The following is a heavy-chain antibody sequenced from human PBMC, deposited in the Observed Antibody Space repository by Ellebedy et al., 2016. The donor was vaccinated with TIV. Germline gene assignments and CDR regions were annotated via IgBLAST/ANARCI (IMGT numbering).Heavy chain of an antibody. Sequence: GGSLRLXCAASGFTFSSYSMNWVRQAPGKGLEWVSSISSSSSYIYYADSVKGRFTISRDNAKNSLYLQMNSLRAEDTAVYYCASSAASIWFSPDYWGQGTLVTVSS. CDR2: ISSSSSYI. CDR3: ASSAASIWFSPDY. J-gene: IGHJ4*02. V-gene: IGHV3-21*01. CDR1: GFTFSSYS. D-gene: IGHD6-13*01.